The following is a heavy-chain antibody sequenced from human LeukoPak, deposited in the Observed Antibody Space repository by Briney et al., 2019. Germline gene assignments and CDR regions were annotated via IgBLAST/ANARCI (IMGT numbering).Heavy chain of an antibody. CDR2: INPNSGGT. J-gene: IGHJ4*02. V-gene: IGHV1-2*02. Sequence: GASVKVSCKASGYTFTGYYMHWVRQAPGQRLEWMGWINPNSGGTNYTQKFQGRVPMTRDTSISTAYMELSRLRSDDTAVYYCARVPRMPHKTGLFDYWGQGTLVTVSS. CDR1: GYTFTGYY. D-gene: IGHD7-27*01. CDR3: ARVPRMPHKTGLFDY.